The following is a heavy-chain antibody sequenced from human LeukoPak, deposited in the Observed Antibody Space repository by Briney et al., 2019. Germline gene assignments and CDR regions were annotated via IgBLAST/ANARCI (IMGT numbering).Heavy chain of an antibody. J-gene: IGHJ3*01. V-gene: IGHV3-9*01. CDR3: AKEISWSGDYGDYTFAFDV. CDR2: LSWSSGTI. D-gene: IGHD4-17*01. CDR1: GFRFDDHA. Sequence: VRCLRLSCAASGFRFDDHAMYWVRQAPGKGLGWVSSLSWSSGTIGYAESVKGRFTVSTDNAKNSGYIQINSLRNEHTAFYYYAKEISWSGDYGDYTFAFDVWGQGTMVTVSS.